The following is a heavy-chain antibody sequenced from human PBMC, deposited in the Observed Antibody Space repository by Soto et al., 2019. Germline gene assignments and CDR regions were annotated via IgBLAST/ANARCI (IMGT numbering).Heavy chain of an antibody. CDR3: AKDVLTYYDFWSGAPGCMDV. V-gene: IGHV3-23*01. CDR1: GFTFTTYS. Sequence: PGGSLRLSCAASGFTFTTYSMNWVRQAPGKGLEWVSYISGSGSSTYYADSVKGRFTISRDNSKNTLYLQMNSLRAEDTAVYYCAKDVLTYYDFWSGAPGCMDVWGKGTTVTVSS. J-gene: IGHJ6*03. D-gene: IGHD3-3*01. CDR2: ISGSGSST.